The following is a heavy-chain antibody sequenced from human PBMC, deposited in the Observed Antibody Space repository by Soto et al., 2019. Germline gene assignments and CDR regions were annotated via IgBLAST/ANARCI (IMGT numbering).Heavy chain of an antibody. D-gene: IGHD2-2*01. CDR3: ARWHIGDIVVVPAAIPPYYYGMDV. CDR1: GGAFSGYY. J-gene: IGHJ6*02. V-gene: IGHV4-34*01. Sequence: PSETLSLTWAVYGGAFSGYYWSRIRQPPGKGLERIGEINHSGSTNYNPSLKSRVTISVDTSKNQFSLKLSSVTAADTAVYYCARWHIGDIVVVPAAIPPYYYGMDVWGQGTTVTVSS. CDR2: INHSGST.